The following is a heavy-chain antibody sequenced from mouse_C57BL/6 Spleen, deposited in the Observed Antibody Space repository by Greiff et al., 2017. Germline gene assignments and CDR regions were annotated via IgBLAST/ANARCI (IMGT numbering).Heavy chain of an antibody. CDR2: ILPGSGST. CDR1: GYTFTGYW. Sequence: VQLQLSGAELMKLGASVKLSCTATGYTFTGYWLVWVKQRPGHGLESIGEILPGSGSTNYNEQFKGKAIFTADTASNTAYMQLSRLTTEDSAIYYCARGGFADWGRATLVTVSA. CDR3: ARGGFAD. J-gene: IGHJ3*01. V-gene: IGHV1-9*01.